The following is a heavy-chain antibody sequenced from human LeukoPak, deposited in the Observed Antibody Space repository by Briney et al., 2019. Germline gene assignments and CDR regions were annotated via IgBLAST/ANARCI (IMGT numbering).Heavy chain of an antibody. CDR1: GYTFTSYG. J-gene: IGHJ5*02. V-gene: IGHV1-18*01. CDR3: ARQLATHGWFDP. CDR2: ISAYNGNT. Sequence: ASVKVSCKASGYTFTSYGISWVRQAPGQGLEWMGWISAYNGNTNYAQKLQGRVTMTTGTSTSTAYMELRSLRSDDTAVYYCARQLATHGWFDPWGQGTLVTVSS. D-gene: IGHD6-13*01.